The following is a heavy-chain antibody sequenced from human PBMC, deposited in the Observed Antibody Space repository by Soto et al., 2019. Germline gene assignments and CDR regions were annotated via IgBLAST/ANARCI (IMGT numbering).Heavy chain of an antibody. CDR2: IWYDGSNK. Sequence: WGSLRLSCAASGFTFGGYGMHWVRQAPGKGLQWVAVIWYDGSNKYYADSVKGRFTISRDNSENTLYLQMNSLRAEDTAIYYCARVVGANTGYFEYWGQGTLVTVSS. CDR3: ARVVGANTGYFEY. CDR1: GFTFGGYG. V-gene: IGHV3-33*01. D-gene: IGHD1-26*01. J-gene: IGHJ4*02.